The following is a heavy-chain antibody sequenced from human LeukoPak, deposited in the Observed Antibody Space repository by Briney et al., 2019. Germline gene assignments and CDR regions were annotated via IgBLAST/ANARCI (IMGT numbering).Heavy chain of an antibody. D-gene: IGHD3-9*01. CDR2: ISAYNGNT. Sequence: ASVKVSCKASGYTFTSYGISWVRQAPGQGLEWMGWISAYNGNTNYAQKLQGRVTMTTDTSTSTAYMELRSLRSDDTAVYYCARDLPLTGYYLSPGDYWGQGTLVTVSS. CDR3: ARDLPLTGYYLSPGDY. V-gene: IGHV1-18*01. J-gene: IGHJ4*02. CDR1: GYTFTSYG.